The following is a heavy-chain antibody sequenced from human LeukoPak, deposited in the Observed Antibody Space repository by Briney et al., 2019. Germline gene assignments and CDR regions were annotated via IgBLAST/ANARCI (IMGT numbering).Heavy chain of an antibody. D-gene: IGHD2-2*01. Sequence: GGSLRLSCAASGFTFSSYWMSWVRQAPGKGLEWVANIKQDGSEKYYVASVKGRFTISRDNAKNSLYLQMNSLRAEDTAVYYCARDIVVVPAAQYYFDYWGQGTLVTVSS. CDR3: ARDIVVVPAAQYYFDY. CDR1: GFTFSSYW. CDR2: IKQDGSEK. V-gene: IGHV3-7*03. J-gene: IGHJ4*02.